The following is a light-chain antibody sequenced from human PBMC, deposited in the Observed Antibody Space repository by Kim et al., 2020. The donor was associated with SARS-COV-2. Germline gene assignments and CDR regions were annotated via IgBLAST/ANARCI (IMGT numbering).Light chain of an antibody. J-gene: IGKJ1*01. V-gene: IGKV3-15*01. CDR1: QSVSSN. CDR2: GAS. CDR3: QQYSDWPPWT. Sequence: EVVMTQSPATLSGSPGETATLSCRASQSVSSNLAWYQQKPGQAPRLLIHGASTRATDIPARFSGSGSGTEFRLTFSSLQSEDSAVYYCQQYSDWPPWTFGQGTKVDIK.